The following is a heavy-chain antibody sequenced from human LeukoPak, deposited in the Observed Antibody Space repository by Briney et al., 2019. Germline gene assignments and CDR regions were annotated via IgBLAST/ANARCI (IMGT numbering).Heavy chain of an antibody. Sequence: PGGSLRLSCAASGFTFSSYGMHWVRQAPGKGLEWVAVIWYDGSNKYYADSVKGRVTISRDNSKNTLYLQMNSLRAEDTAVYYCARDHMAAAGTLDYWGQGTLVTVSS. J-gene: IGHJ4*02. CDR3: ARDHMAAAGTLDY. D-gene: IGHD6-13*01. V-gene: IGHV3-33*01. CDR2: IWYDGSNK. CDR1: GFTFSSYG.